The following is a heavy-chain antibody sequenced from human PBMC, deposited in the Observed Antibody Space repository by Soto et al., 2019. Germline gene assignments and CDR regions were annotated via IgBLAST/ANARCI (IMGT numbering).Heavy chain of an antibody. CDR1: GGSISSGGYS. CDR2: ISHSGST. Sequence: QLQLQESGSGLVKPSQTLSLTCAVSGGSISSGGYSWSWIRQPPGKGLECIGYISHSGSTYYNPFLMSRVTILRYRSMNQFSLTLSSITAAETPVYYCFRGAAMVDYWGQGTLVTVSS. D-gene: IGHD5-18*01. V-gene: IGHV4-30-2*01. J-gene: IGHJ4*02. CDR3: FRGAAMVDY.